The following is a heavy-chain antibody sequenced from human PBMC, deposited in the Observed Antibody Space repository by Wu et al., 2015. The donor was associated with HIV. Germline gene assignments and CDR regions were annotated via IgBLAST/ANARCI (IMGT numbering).Heavy chain of an antibody. V-gene: IGHV1-18*01. J-gene: IGHJ2*01. CDR2: ISAYNGNT. D-gene: IGHD3-10*01. CDR1: GYTFTSYG. CDR3: ARVTMVRGLYEKGGVGYFDL. Sequence: QVQLVQSGAEVKKPGASVKVSCKASGYTFTSYGISWVRQAPGQGLEWMGWISAYNGNTNYAQKLQGRVTMTTDTSTSTAYMELRSLRSDDTAVYYCARVTMVRGLYEKGGVGYFDLWGRGTLVTVSS.